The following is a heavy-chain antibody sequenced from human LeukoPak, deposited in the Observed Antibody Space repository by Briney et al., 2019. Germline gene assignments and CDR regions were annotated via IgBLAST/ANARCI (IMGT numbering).Heavy chain of an antibody. D-gene: IGHD3-22*01. CDR2: ISTHI. J-gene: IGHJ4*02. Sequence: GGSLRLSCAASGFTFSTYSMTWVRQAPGKGLEWGSSISTHIYYADSVKGRFTISGDNSKNTLYLQMNSLRAEDTAVYYCASSGQYYYDSSDYYSLDYWGQGTLVTVSS. V-gene: IGHV3-21*01. CDR3: ASSGQYYYDSSDYYSLDY. CDR1: GFTFSTYS.